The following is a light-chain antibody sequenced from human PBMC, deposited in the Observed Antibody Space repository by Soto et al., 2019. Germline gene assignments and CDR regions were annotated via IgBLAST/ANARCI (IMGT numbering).Light chain of an antibody. J-gene: IGLJ2*01. CDR1: SGLNSYA. Sequence: QAVVTQSPSASASLGASVKLTCTLSSGLNSYAIAWHQQQPEKGPRYLMKLNSDGSHSKGDGIPDRFSGSSSGTERHLTISSLQSEDEADYCCQTWGTAIHDVVFGGGTKVTVL. CDR2: LNSDGSH. CDR3: QTWGTAIHDVV. V-gene: IGLV4-69*01.